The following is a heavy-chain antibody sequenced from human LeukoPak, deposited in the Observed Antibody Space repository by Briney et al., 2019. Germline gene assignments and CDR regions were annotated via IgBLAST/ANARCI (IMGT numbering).Heavy chain of an antibody. V-gene: IGHV1-2*02. CDR2: INPNSGGT. D-gene: IGHD3-16*01. CDR1: GYTFTGYY. Sequence: ASVTVSCKASGYTFTGYYMHWVRQAPGQGLEWMGWINPNSGGTNYAQKFQGRVTMTRDTSISTAYMELSRLRSDDTAVYSCARAPAGYETALGPWGQGTLVTVSS. CDR3: ARAPAGYETALGP. J-gene: IGHJ5*02.